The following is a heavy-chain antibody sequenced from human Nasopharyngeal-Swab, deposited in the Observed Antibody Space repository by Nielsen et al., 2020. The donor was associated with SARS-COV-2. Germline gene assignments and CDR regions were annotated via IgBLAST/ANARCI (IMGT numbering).Heavy chain of an antibody. J-gene: IGHJ4*02. Sequence: GESLKISCAVSGFTFHDYTMHWVRQAPGKGLEWVSLISWDATSIYYADSVKGRFTISRDNSKNSLYLQMSSLSAEGTALYYCARDRSVTSGGYFDYWGQGTLVTVSS. CDR3: ARDRSVTSGGYFDY. CDR1: GFTFHDYT. D-gene: IGHD3-10*01. CDR2: ISWDATSI. V-gene: IGHV3-43*01.